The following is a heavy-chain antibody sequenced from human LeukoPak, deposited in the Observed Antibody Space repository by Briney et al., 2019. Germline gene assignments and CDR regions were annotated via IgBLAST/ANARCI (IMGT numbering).Heavy chain of an antibody. D-gene: IGHD3-22*01. CDR2: IRYDGSNK. CDR1: GFTFSSYG. Sequence: PGGSLRLSCAASGFTFSSYGMHWVRQAPGKGLEWVAFIRYDGSNKYYADSVKGRFTISRDNAKNSLYLQMNSLRAEDTAVYYCARDFYYYDSSGYLPLHFDYWGQGTLVTVSS. V-gene: IGHV3-30*02. CDR3: ARDFYYYDSSGYLPLHFDY. J-gene: IGHJ4*02.